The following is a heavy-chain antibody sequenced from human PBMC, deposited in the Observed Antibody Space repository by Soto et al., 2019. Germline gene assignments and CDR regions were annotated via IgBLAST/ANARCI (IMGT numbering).Heavy chain of an antibody. CDR1: GFTFSSYA. D-gene: IGHD1-26*01. Sequence: QVQLVESGGGVVQPGRSLRLSCAASGFTFSSYAMHWVRQAPGKGLEWVAVISYDGSNKYYADSVKGRFTISRDNSKNTLYLQMNSLRAEDTAVYYCARDRWELQDYCYGMDVWGQGTTVTVSS. J-gene: IGHJ6*02. CDR3: ARDRWELQDYCYGMDV. CDR2: ISYDGSNK. V-gene: IGHV3-30-3*01.